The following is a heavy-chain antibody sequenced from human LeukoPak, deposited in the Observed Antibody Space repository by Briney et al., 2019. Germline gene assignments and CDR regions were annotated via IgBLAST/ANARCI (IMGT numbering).Heavy chain of an antibody. Sequence: SEALSLTCTVSGGSISSYYWSWIRQPPGKGLECIGFVYYSGSTYYNPSLKSRVTISVDTSKNQFSLKLSSVTAADTAVYYCASMWRDGYNLDYWGQGTLVTVSS. CDR2: VYYSGST. CDR3: ASMWRDGYNLDY. CDR1: GGSISSYY. V-gene: IGHV4-59*12. D-gene: IGHD5-24*01. J-gene: IGHJ4*02.